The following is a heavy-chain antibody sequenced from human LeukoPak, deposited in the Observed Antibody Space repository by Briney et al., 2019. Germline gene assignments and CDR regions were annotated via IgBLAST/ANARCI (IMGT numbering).Heavy chain of an antibody. J-gene: IGHJ5*02. V-gene: IGHV3-30*18. CDR2: ISSDVRTT. CDR3: TKGGAVTGSMWFDH. Sequence: GRSLRLSCAASGFTFSSYGIHWVRQAPGKGLEWVAVISSDVRTTYYADSVKGRFTISRDNSKSTMYVQMNSLRTEDTAVYYCTKGGAVTGSMWFDHWGQGTLVTVSS. CDR1: GFTFSSYG. D-gene: IGHD6-19*01.